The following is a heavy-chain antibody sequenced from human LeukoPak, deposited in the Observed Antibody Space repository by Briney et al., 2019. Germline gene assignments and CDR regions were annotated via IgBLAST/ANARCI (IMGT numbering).Heavy chain of an antibody. D-gene: IGHD6-25*01. CDR3: TRGRPGHYFDY. Sequence: PGVSLRLSCAASGFTFSSNWMHWVRQAPGKGLVWVSLISSDGSTTIYADSVKGRFTISRDNAKNTLFLQMNSLSAGDTAVYYCTRGRPGHYFDYWGLGTLVTVSS. V-gene: IGHV3-74*01. J-gene: IGHJ4*02. CDR2: ISSDGSTT. CDR1: GFTFSSNW.